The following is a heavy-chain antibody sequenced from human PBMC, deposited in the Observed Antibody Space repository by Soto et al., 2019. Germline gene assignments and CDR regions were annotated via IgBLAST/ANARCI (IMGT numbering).Heavy chain of an antibody. CDR3: AKGEGSSRYYFLFDF. CDR1: GFTFDDYA. J-gene: IGHJ4*02. V-gene: IGHV3-9*01. Sequence: DVQLVESGGGLVQPGRSLRLSCAASGFTFDDYAMHWVRQAPGKGLEWVSGISWNSGSIGYADSVKGRFTISRDNAKNSQYLQMNSRRAADTALYYCAKGEGSSRYYFLFDFWGQGTLVTVSS. D-gene: IGHD3-22*01. CDR2: ISWNSGSI.